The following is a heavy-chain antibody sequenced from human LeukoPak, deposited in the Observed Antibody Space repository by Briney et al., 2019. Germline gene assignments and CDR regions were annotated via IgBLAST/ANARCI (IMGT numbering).Heavy chain of an antibody. D-gene: IGHD6-19*01. J-gene: IGHJ4*02. CDR1: GGSISIYY. CDR3: ARVRDSSGWCDFDY. CDR2: IYYSGST. Sequence: SETLCLTCTVSGGSISIYYWTWIRQPPGKGLEWIGYIYYSGSTNYNPSLKSRVTVSVDTSKNQFSLKLRSVTAADTAVYYCARVRDSSGWCDFDYWGQGTLVTVSS. V-gene: IGHV4-59*08.